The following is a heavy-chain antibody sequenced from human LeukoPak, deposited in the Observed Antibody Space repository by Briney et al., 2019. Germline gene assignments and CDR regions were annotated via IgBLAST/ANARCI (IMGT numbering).Heavy chain of an antibody. Sequence: GGSLRLSCTASGFTFSSYSMHWVRQAPGKGREWVAVILYDGSNKNYAESVKGRFTISRDNSKNTLYLQMKSLRPEDTAVYYCARDRVLFYGSQTVGQDNWFDPWGQGTLVTVSS. CDR1: GFTFSSYS. J-gene: IGHJ5*02. CDR3: ARDRVLFYGSQTVGQDNWFDP. CDR2: ILYDGSNK. D-gene: IGHD3-10*01. V-gene: IGHV3-30-3*01.